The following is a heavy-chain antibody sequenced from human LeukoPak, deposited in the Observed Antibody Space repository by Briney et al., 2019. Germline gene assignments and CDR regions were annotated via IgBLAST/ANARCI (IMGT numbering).Heavy chain of an antibody. CDR3: AKDRQEGYSGSYFEGTPFDY. CDR2: ISDTSRYT. V-gene: IGHV3-11*05. Sequence: QSGGSLRLSCAASGFSFSDYYMSWIRQAPGKGLECISYISDTSRYTYYADSVKGRFTISRDNAKNTLYLQMNSLRAEDAAVYYCAKDRQEGYSGSYFEGTPFDYWGQGTLVTVSS. D-gene: IGHD1-26*01. CDR1: GFSFSDYY. J-gene: IGHJ4*02.